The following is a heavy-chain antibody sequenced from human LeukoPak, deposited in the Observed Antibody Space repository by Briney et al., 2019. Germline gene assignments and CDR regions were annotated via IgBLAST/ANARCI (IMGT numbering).Heavy chain of an antibody. CDR3: AFGAGGPF. CDR1: GFTFSGYT. CDR2: ISSSDYYI. V-gene: IGHV3-21*06. Sequence: PGGSLRLSCTASGFTFSGYTMNWVRQAPGKGLEWVSSISSSDYYINYAESVEGRFTISRNNADNLLYLQMNSLRAEDTAMYYCAFGAGGPFWGQGTLVTVSS. J-gene: IGHJ4*02. D-gene: IGHD3-3*01.